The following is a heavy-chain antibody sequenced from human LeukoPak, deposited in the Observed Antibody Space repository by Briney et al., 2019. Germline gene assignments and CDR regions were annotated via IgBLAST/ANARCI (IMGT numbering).Heavy chain of an antibody. CDR1: GYTFTGYY. V-gene: IGHV1-2*02. CDR2: INPNSGGT. D-gene: IGHD3-10*01. CDR3: ARDLFIWFGRLNWFDP. Sequence: GASVKVSCKASGYTFTGYYMHWVRQAPGQGLEWMGWINPNSGGTNYAQKFQGRVTMTRDTSISTAYMELRSLRSDDTAVYYCARDLFIWFGRLNWFDPWGQGTLVTVSS. J-gene: IGHJ5*02.